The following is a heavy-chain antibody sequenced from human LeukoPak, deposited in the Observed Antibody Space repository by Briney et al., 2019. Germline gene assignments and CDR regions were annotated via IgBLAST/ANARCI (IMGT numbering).Heavy chain of an antibody. J-gene: IGHJ4*02. CDR1: GFTVSTNC. CDR3: ARVDTVMAYYFDL. CDR2: IYSGGTT. V-gene: IGHV3-53*05. Sequence: PGGSLRLSCAASGFTVSTNCMTWVRQAPGKGLEWVSTIYSGGTTYYADSVMGRFTISRDNSRNTLYLQMNRLRAEDTAVYYCARVDTVMAYYFDLWGQGTLVTVSS. D-gene: IGHD5-18*01.